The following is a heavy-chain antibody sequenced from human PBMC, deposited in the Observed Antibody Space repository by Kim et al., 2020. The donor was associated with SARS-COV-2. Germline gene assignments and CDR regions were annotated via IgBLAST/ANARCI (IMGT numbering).Heavy chain of an antibody. D-gene: IGHD4-17*01. CDR2: INGDGSST. CDR3: ARDLRSYGMDV. Sequence: GGSLRLSCAASGFTFSSYWMHWVRQAPGKGLVWVSRINGDGSSTNYADSVKGRFTISRDNAKNTLYLQMNSLRAEDTAVYYCARDLRSYGMDVWGQGTTVTVSS. J-gene: IGHJ6*02. V-gene: IGHV3-74*01. CDR1: GFTFSSYW.